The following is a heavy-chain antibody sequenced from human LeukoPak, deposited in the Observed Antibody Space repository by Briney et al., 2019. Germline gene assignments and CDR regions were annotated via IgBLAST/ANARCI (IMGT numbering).Heavy chain of an antibody. Sequence: PGGSLRLSCAASGFTFSSYAMSWVRQAPGKGLEWVSAISGSGGSTYYADSVKGRFTISRDNSKNTLYLQMNSLRAEDTAVYYCARVLGPYYDFWSGYSKGRYYYGMDVWGQGTTVTVSS. J-gene: IGHJ6*02. CDR3: ARVLGPYYDFWSGYSKGRYYYGMDV. V-gene: IGHV3-23*01. D-gene: IGHD3-3*01. CDR1: GFTFSSYA. CDR2: ISGSGGST.